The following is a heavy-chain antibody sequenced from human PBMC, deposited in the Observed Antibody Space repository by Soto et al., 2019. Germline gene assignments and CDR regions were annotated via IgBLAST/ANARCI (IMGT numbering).Heavy chain of an antibody. CDR3: AKGDNLGPKTGYAFDP. V-gene: IGHV6-1*01. J-gene: IGHJ5*02. Sequence: QTLSLTCAISGDSVSSNTASWNWIRQSPSRGLEWLGRTYFRSKWYNDYAVSVKSRIIINPDTSNNQSSLQLNSVTPEDTAVYFCAKGDNLGPKTGYAFDPWGQGIMVTVSS. CDR2: TYFRSKWYN. D-gene: IGHD5-12*01. CDR1: GDSVSSNTAS.